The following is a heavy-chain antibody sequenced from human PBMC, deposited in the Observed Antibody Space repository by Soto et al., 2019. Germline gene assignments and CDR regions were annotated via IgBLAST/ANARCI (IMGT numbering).Heavy chain of an antibody. J-gene: IGHJ4*02. CDR3: ARDPSLFPYSSSWYPY. CDR1: GYTFTSYG. CDR2: ISAYNGNT. V-gene: IGHV1-18*04. D-gene: IGHD6-13*01. Sequence: ASVKVSCKASGYTFTSYGISWVRQAPGQGLEWMGWISAYNGNTNYAQKLQGRVTMTTDTSTSTAYMELRSLRSDDTAVYYCARDPSLFPYSSSWYPYWGQGTMVTVYS.